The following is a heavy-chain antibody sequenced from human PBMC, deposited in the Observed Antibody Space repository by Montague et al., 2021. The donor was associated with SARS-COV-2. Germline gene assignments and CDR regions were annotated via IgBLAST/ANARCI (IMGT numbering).Heavy chain of an antibody. V-gene: IGHV4-61*01. CDR1: DGSVISTYPH. J-gene: IGHJ3*01. CDR3: ARGQVAVFAILIAFPAAGAIDV. D-gene: IGHD3-3*01. Sequence: SETLSLTCTVSDGSVISTYPHWHWVRQSPGRGLEWIGGYLFHIDTAAYNASLRSRVTISADTSKTLFSLKLTSVTAADTATYYCARGQVAVFAILIAFPAAGAIDVWGQGTTVTVS. CDR2: LFHIDTA.